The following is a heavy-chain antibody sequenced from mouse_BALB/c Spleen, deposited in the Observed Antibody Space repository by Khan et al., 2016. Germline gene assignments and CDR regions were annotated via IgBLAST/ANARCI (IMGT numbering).Heavy chain of an antibody. CDR1: GFSLTRYG. CDR2: IWAGGGT. V-gene: IGHV2-9*02. Sequence: QVQLKESGPGLVAPSQSLSITCTVSGFSLTRYGVHWVRQPPGKGLEWLGVIWAGGGTDYNSALMSRLRISKDNSKSQVFLKMNILQTDDAAMYYCARDPEFITSSTGAMDYWGQGTSVTVSS. D-gene: IGHD1-2*01. J-gene: IGHJ4*01. CDR3: ARDPEFITSSTGAMDY.